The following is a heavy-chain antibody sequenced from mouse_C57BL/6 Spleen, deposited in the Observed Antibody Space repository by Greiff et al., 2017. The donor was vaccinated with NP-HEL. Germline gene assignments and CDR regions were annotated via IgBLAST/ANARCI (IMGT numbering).Heavy chain of an antibody. V-gene: IGHV1-81*01. CDR1: GYTFTSYG. Sequence: VQLQQSGAELARPGASVKLSCKASGYTFTSYGISWVKQRTGQGLEWIGEIYPRSGNTYYNEKFKGKATLTADKSSSTAYMELRSLTSEDSAVYFCARSITTVVAREDYYAMDYWGQGTSVTVSS. CDR3: ARSITTVVAREDYYAMDY. J-gene: IGHJ4*01. CDR2: IYPRSGNT. D-gene: IGHD1-1*01.